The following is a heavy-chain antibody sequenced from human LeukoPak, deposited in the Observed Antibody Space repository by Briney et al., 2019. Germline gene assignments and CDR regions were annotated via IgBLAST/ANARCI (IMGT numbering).Heavy chain of an antibody. V-gene: IGHV4-4*02. J-gene: IGHJ6*02. D-gene: IGHD6-19*01. CDR1: GGSISSSNW. CDR2: IYHSGST. Sequence: PSGTLSLTCAVSGGSISSSNWWSWVRQPPGKGLEWIGEIYHSGSTNYNPSLKSRVTISVDKSKNQFSLKLSSVTAADTAVYYCARGRSVAVAGNYYYYGMDVWGQGTTVTVSS. CDR3: ARGRSVAVAGNYYYYGMDV.